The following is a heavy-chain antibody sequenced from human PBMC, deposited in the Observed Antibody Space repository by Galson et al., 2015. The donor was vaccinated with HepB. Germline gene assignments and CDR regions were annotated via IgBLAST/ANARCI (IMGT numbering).Heavy chain of an antibody. Sequence: YWSWIRQSPGKRPEWIGYIRYTGDTTYNPSLGYRVGMSVDTSINQVSLWLTSVTAADTAVYYCARHPGRGSVGYAFDLWGQGTLVTVSA. CDR3: ARHPGRGSVGYAFDL. D-gene: IGHD5-12*01. CDR2: IRYTGDT. CDR1: Y. V-gene: IGHV4-59*08. J-gene: IGHJ4*02.